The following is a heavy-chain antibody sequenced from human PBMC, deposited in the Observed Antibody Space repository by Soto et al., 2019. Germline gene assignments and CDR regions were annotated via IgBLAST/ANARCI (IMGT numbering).Heavy chain of an antibody. CDR2: IYYSGST. CDR1: GGSISSSSYY. CDR3: ARLERITMVRGVLDY. Sequence: QLQLQESGPGLVKPSETLSLTCTVSGGSISSSSYYWGWIRQPPGKGLEWIGSIYYSGSTYYNPSLKSRVTISVDTSKNQFSLKLSSVTAADTAVYYCARLERITMVRGVLDYWGQGTLVTVSS. V-gene: IGHV4-39*01. J-gene: IGHJ4*02. D-gene: IGHD3-10*01.